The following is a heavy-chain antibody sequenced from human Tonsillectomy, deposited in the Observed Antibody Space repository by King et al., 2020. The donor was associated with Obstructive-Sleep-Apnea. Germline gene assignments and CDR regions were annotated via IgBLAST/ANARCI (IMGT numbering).Heavy chain of an antibody. CDR3: ARDLLHRIVGANYFDY. V-gene: IGHV4-38-2*02. Sequence: VQLQESGPGVLKPSETLSLTCTVSGYSICSGYYWGWIRLTPGKGLEWIGSIYHSGTTYYNPSLKSRVTMSLDSPRDQLSPKLSSVTAADTAVYYCARDLLHRIVGANYFDYWGQGILVSVSS. CDR1: GYSICSGYY. J-gene: IGHJ4*02. D-gene: IGHD1-26*01. CDR2: IYHSGTT.